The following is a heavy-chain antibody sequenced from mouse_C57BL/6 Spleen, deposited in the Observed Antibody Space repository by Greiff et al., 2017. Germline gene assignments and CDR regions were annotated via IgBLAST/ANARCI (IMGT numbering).Heavy chain of an antibody. D-gene: IGHD3-2*02. Sequence: VQLQQPVAELVRPGSSVKLSCKASGYTFTSYWMHWVKQRPIQGLEWIGNIDPSDSETHYNQKFKDKATLTVDKSSSTAYMQLSSLTSEDSAVYYCARQGAQVSFAYWSQGTLVTVSA. J-gene: IGHJ3*01. CDR1: GYTFTSYW. V-gene: IGHV1-52*01. CDR3: ARQGAQVSFAY. CDR2: IDPSDSET.